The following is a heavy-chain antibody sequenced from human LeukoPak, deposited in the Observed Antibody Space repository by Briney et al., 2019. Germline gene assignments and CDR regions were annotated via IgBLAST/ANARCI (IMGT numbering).Heavy chain of an antibody. V-gene: IGHV3-NL1*01. CDR1: GFTFSSYG. CDR2: IYSGGST. J-gene: IGHJ4*02. CDR3: CYDSSGYYSMRFDY. Sequence: PGGSLRLSCAASGFTFSSYGMHWVRQAPGKGLEWVSVIYSGGSTYYADSVKGRFTISRDNSKNTLYLQMNSLRAEDTAVYYCCYDSSGYYSMRFDYWGQGTLVTVSS. D-gene: IGHD3-22*01.